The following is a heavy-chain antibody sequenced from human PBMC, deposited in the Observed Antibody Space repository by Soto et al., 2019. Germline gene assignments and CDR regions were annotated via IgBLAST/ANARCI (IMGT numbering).Heavy chain of an antibody. J-gene: IGHJ5*02. Sequence: ASVKVSCKAPGDTFTSYYLNWVRQAPGQGLEWMGVINPHGGSTKYAQKFQGRITMTRDTSRSTVYMELSSLRSDDTGIYYCARSSGGNFGIIIEGSNWFDPWGQGTLVTVSS. CDR3: ARSSGGNFGIIIEGSNWFDP. V-gene: IGHV1-46*01. CDR1: GDTFTSYY. CDR2: INPHGGST. D-gene: IGHD3-3*01.